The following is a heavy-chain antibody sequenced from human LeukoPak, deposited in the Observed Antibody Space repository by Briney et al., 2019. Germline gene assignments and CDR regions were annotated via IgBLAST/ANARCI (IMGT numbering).Heavy chain of an antibody. V-gene: IGHV1-69*05. CDR2: LIPPFGTA. Sequence: ASVKVSCKASGDTFSTNAIIWVRQAPGQGLEWMGGLIPPFGTAHYAQNLQGRVTITTDESTSTAYMVLSSLRSDDTAVYYCARGGGPYASTGFFAGPFDYWGQGTLASVSS. D-gene: IGHD6-19*01. CDR3: ARGGGPYASTGFFAGPFDY. CDR1: GDTFSTNA. J-gene: IGHJ4*02.